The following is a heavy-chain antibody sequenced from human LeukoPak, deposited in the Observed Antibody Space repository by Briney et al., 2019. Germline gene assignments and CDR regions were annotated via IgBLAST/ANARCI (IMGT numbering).Heavy chain of an antibody. CDR3: ARSVVRQWRDY. D-gene: IGHD6-19*01. CDR1: GGSISSSSYS. V-gene: IGHV4-39*01. Sequence: SETLSLTCTVSGGSISSSSYSWGWIRQPPGKGLEWIGSIYYSGSTYYNPSLKSRVTISVDTSKNQFSLKLSSVTAADTAVYYCARSVVRQWRDYWGQGTLVTVSS. J-gene: IGHJ4*02. CDR2: IYYSGST.